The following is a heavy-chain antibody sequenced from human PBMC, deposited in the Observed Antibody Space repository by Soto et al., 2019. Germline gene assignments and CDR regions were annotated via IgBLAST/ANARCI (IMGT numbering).Heavy chain of an antibody. CDR1: GGSISSGPYS. J-gene: IGHJ5*02. Sequence: SETLSLTCTVSGGSISSGPYSWGWIRQPPGKGLEWIGTFYYSGSTYYNPSLKSRVTISVDTSKNQFSLKLSSVTAADTAVYYCARDGTPNPKLYYDFWSGSHWFDPWGQGTLVTVSS. D-gene: IGHD3-3*01. CDR3: ARDGTPNPKLYYDFWSGSHWFDP. V-gene: IGHV4-39*07. CDR2: FYYSGST.